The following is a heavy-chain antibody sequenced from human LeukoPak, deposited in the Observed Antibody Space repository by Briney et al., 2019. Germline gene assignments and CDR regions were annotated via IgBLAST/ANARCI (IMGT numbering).Heavy chain of an antibody. CDR1: GYTLTELS. V-gene: IGHV1-24*01. J-gene: IGHJ4*02. Sequence: ASVKVSCKVSGYTLTELSMHWVRQAPGKGLEWMGGFDPEDGETIYAQKFQGRVTITADESTSTAYMELSSLRSEDTAVYYCARELSRVISDWGQGTLVTVSS. D-gene: IGHD3-10*01. CDR3: ARELSRVISD. CDR2: FDPEDGET.